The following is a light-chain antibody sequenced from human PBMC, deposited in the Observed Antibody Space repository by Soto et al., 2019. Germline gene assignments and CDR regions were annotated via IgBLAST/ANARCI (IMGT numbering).Light chain of an antibody. CDR3: QQYGSSYPWT. CDR1: QSVSSNY. J-gene: IGKJ1*01. CDR2: GAS. Sequence: EIVLTQSPDTLSVSPGERATLSCRASQSVSSNYLAWYQQKPGQAPRLLMFGASSSATGIPDRFSGSGGARTFTLTIRRMEPEDFAVYYCQQYGSSYPWTFGQGTKVDI. V-gene: IGKV3-20*01.